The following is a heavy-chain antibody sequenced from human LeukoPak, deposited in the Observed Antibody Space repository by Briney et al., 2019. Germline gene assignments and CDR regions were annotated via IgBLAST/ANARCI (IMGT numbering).Heavy chain of an antibody. CDR1: GFTFSTYY. J-gene: IGHJ4*02. CDR2: IYGGGNS. D-gene: IGHD1-26*01. CDR3: ARELTVGATIDY. V-gene: IGHV3-66*02. Sequence: GGSLRLSCAASGFTFSTYYMSSVRQAPGRRLEWVSGIYGGGNSYYAASVTGRFTISRDKSRNTLHLQMNSLTGEDTAVYYCARELTVGATIDYWGQGTLVTVSS.